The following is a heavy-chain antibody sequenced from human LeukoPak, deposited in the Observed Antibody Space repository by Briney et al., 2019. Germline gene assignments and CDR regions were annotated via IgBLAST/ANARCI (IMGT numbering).Heavy chain of an antibody. CDR1: GGSISSSSYY. J-gene: IGHJ4*02. V-gene: IGHV4-39*07. CDR2: IYYSGST. CDR3: ARRGFYCSGGSCYPGHSDY. Sequence: PSETLSLTCTVSGGSISSSSYYWGWIRQPPGKGLEWIGSIYYSGSTYYNPSLKSRVTISVDTSKNQFSLKLSSVTAADTAVYYCARRGFYCSGGSCYPGHSDYWGQGTLVTVSS. D-gene: IGHD2-15*01.